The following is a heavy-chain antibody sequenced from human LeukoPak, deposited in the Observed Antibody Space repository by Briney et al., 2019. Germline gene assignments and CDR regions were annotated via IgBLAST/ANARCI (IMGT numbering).Heavy chain of an antibody. Sequence: GGSLRLSCAASGFTVSSNYMSWVRQAPGKGLEWVSVIYSGGSTYYADSVKGRFTISRDNSKNTLYLQMNSLRAEDTAVYYCAKGVRGVTIGYWGQGTLVTASS. D-gene: IGHD3-10*01. V-gene: IGHV3-53*01. J-gene: IGHJ4*02. CDR1: GFTVSSNY. CDR3: AKGVRGVTIGY. CDR2: IYSGGST.